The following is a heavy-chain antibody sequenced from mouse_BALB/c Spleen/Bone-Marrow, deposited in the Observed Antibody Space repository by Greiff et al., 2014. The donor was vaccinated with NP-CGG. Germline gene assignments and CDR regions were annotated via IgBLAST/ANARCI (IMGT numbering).Heavy chain of an antibody. CDR3: ARRLNWDWFAY. D-gene: IGHD4-1*01. CDR2: INPSTGYT. CDR1: GYTFTSYW. V-gene: IGHV1-7*01. Sequence: VQLQQSGAELVKPGASVKMSCKASGYTFTSYWMHWVKQRPGQGLEWIGYINPSTGYTDYNQKFKDKATLTADKSSSTAYMQLSSLTSEDSAVYYCARRLNWDWFAYWGQGTLVTVSA. J-gene: IGHJ3*01.